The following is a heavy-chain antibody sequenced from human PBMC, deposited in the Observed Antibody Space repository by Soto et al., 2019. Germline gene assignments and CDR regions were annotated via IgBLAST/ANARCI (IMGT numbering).Heavy chain of an antibody. CDR3: AKNPHELWSGYSYYFDY. J-gene: IGHJ4*02. V-gene: IGHV3-23*01. CDR2: ISGSGGST. CDR1: GFTFSSYA. Sequence: GGSLRLSCAASGFTFSSYAMSWVRQAPGKGLEWVSAISGSGGSTYYADSVKGRFTISRDNSKNTLYLQMNSLRAEDTAVYYCAKNPHELWSGYSYYFDYWGQGTLVTVSS. D-gene: IGHD3-3*01.